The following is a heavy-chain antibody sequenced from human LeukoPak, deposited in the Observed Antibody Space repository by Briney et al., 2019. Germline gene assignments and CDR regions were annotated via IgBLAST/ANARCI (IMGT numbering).Heavy chain of an antibody. D-gene: IGHD4-23*01. V-gene: IGHV3-21*01. CDR3: ARPRDYGGNSGFGY. CDR2: IRSSSSYI. J-gene: IGHJ4*02. Sequence: GGSLRLSCAASGFTFSSYSMNWVRQAPGKGLEWVSSIRSSSSYIYYADSVKGRFTISRDNAKNSLYLQMNSLRAEDTAVYYCARPRDYGGNSGFGYWGQGTLVTVSS. CDR1: GFTFSSYS.